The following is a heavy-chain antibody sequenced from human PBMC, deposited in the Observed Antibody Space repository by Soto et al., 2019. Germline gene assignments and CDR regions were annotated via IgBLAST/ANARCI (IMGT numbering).Heavy chain of an antibody. D-gene: IGHD3-10*01. J-gene: IGHJ6*02. CDR2: IKQDGSEK. Sequence: EVQLVESGGGLVQPGGSLRLSCAASGFTFSSYWMSWVRQAPGKGLEWVANIKQDGSEKYYVDSVKGRLTISRDNAKNSLFLQMNSLRAADTAVYYCAREVFRIVMSYSGMDVWGQGTTVTVSS. V-gene: IGHV3-7*04. CDR1: GFTFSSYW. CDR3: AREVFRIVMSYSGMDV.